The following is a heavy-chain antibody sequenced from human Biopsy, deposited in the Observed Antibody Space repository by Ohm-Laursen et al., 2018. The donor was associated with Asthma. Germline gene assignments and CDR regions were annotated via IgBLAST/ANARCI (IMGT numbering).Heavy chain of an antibody. V-gene: IGHV1-18*01. Sequence: SATASCKTSGYTFNSAGITWVRQAPGQGLEWMGWISVYNGNTKVAQKLQDRVTMITDTSTSTAYMELRSLRSDDTAVYFCARAVDYSHYYGIDVWGQGTTVTVS. CDR3: ARAVDYSHYYGIDV. D-gene: IGHD3-10*01. CDR2: ISVYNGNT. CDR1: GYTFNSAG. J-gene: IGHJ6*02.